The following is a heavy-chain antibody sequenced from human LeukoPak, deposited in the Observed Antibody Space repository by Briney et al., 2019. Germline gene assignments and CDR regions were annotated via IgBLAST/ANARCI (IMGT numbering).Heavy chain of an antibody. CDR1: GYSFISYW. CDR3: ARIISSYDPNARFDY. CDR2: IYPGDSDT. J-gene: IGHJ4*02. Sequence: GESLKISCKGSGYSFISYWIGWVRQMPGKGLEWMGIIYPGDSDTRYSPSFQGQVTISADKSISTAYLQWSSLKASDTAMYYCARIISSYDPNARFDYWGQGTLVTVSS. V-gene: IGHV5-51*01. D-gene: IGHD5-12*01.